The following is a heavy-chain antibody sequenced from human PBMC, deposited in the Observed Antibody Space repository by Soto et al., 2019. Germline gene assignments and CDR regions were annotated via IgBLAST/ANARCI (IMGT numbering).Heavy chain of an antibody. CDR2: INHRGNT. CDR1: GGSFSDFY. CDR3: ARTHYSMDV. V-gene: IGHV4-34*01. Sequence: QVQLQQWGAGLLKPSETLSLTCAVYGGSFSDFYWSWIRQPPGKGLEWIGEINHRGNTNDNPSLKSRVTMSVDTSQTQFSPKMTSVTAADTAVYYCARTHYSMDVWDKGTTVTVSS. J-gene: IGHJ6*03.